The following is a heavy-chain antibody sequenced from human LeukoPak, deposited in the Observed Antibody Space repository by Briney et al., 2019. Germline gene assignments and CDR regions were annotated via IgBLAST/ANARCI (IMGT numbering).Heavy chain of an antibody. D-gene: IGHD1-14*01. Sequence: PGGSLRLSCAGSGFTFSGYGMHWFRQTPGKGLEWVAVIAYDGSRAFYADSVKDRFTISRDNSKNTMSVQMDDLRAEDTAVYYCTRYNNDHFDYWGQGTLVTVSS. CDR2: IAYDGSRA. CDR1: GFTFSGYG. CDR3: TRYNNDHFDY. V-gene: IGHV3-33*01. J-gene: IGHJ4*02.